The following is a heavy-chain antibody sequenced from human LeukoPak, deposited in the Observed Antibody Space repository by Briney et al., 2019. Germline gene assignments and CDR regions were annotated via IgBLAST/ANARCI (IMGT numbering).Heavy chain of an antibody. CDR1: GFTFSNAW. D-gene: IGHD5-18*01. J-gene: IGHJ4*02. CDR3: TTDRGYSYGYGYFDY. CDR2: IKSKTDGGTT. V-gene: IGHV3-15*01. Sequence: GGSLRLSCAASGFTFSNAWMSWVRQAPGKGLEWVGRIKSKTDGGTTDYPAPVKGRFTISRDDSKNTLYLQMNSLKTEDTAVYYCTTDRGYSYGYGYFDYWGQGTLVTVSS.